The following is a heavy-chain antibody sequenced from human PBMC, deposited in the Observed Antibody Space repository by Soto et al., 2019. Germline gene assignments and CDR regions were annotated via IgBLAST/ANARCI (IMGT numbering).Heavy chain of an antibody. D-gene: IGHD1-26*01. CDR1: SGSISSSNW. J-gene: IGHJ6*03. V-gene: IGHV4-4*02. Sequence: QVQLQESGPGLVKPSGTLSLTCAVSSGSISSSNWWSWVRQPPGKGLEWIGEIYHSGSTNYNPSLKSRVTLSVDKSKNQFSLKLSSVTAADTAVYYCARGPAVATSYYYYYMDVWGKGTTVTVSS. CDR2: IYHSGST. CDR3: ARGPAVATSYYYYYMDV.